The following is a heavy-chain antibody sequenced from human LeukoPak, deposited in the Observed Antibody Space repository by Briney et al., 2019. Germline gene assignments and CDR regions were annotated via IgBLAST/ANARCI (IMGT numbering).Heavy chain of an antibody. CDR2: FDPEDGET. CDR3: ATQGSSITIFGVVIMSPKYYFDY. V-gene: IGHV1-24*01. D-gene: IGHD3-3*01. CDR1: GYTLTELS. Sequence: ASVKVSCKVSGYTLTELSMHWVRQAPGKGLEWMGGFDPEDGETIYAQKFQGRVTMTEDTSTDTAYMELSSLRSEDTAVYYCATQGSSITIFGVVIMSPKYYFDYWGQGTLVTVSS. J-gene: IGHJ4*02.